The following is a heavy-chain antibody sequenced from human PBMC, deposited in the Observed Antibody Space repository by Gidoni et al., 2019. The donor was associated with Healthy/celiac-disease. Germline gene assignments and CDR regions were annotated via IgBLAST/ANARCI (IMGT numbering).Heavy chain of an antibody. V-gene: IGHV1-2*02. CDR2: INPNSGGT. D-gene: IGHD2-2*01. CDR1: GYTLTGHY. J-gene: IGHJ4*02. CDR3: ARDFSRVPAAEYYFDY. Sequence: QVQLVQSGAEVKKPGASVKVSCKASGYTLTGHYMHWLRQAPGQGLEWMGWINPNSGGTNYAQKFQGRVTMTRYTSISTAYMELSRLRSDDTAVYYCARDFSRVPAAEYYFDYWGQGTLVTVSS.